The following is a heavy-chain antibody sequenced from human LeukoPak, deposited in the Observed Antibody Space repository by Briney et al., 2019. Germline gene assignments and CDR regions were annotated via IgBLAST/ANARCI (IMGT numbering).Heavy chain of an antibody. J-gene: IGHJ4*02. V-gene: IGHV4-59*01. CDR2: IYYSGNT. Sequence: PSETLSLTCTVSGGPISSYYWSWIRQPPGKGLEWIGYIYYSGNTNYNPSLKSRVTISVDTSKNQFSLKLSSVTAADTAVYYCASFSGGSFTSPFFDYWGQGTLVTVSS. CDR3: ASFSGGSFTSPFFDY. CDR1: GGPISSYY. D-gene: IGHD2-15*01.